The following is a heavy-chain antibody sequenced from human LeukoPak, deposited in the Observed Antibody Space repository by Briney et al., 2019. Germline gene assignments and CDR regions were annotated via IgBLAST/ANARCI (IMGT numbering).Heavy chain of an antibody. CDR2: INHSGST. D-gene: IGHD1-26*01. J-gene: IGHJ4*02. Sequence: SETLSLTCAVYGGSFSGYYWSWIRQPPGKGLEWIGEINHSGSTNYNPSLKSRVTISVDTSKNQFSLKLSSVTAADTVVYYCARGEWELRVYYFDYWGQGTLVTVSS. CDR3: ARGEWELRVYYFDY. V-gene: IGHV4-34*01. CDR1: GGSFSGYY.